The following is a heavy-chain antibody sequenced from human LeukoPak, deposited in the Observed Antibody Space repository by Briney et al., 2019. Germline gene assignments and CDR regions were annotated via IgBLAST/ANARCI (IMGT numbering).Heavy chain of an antibody. CDR3: AKGVTTGYYYYGMDV. V-gene: IGHV3-23*01. CDR1: GFSFSSYA. D-gene: IGHD1-1*01. J-gene: IGHJ6*02. CDR2: ISGSGGST. Sequence: GGSLRLSCAASGFSFSSYAMSWVRQAPGKGLEWVSAISGSGGSTYYADSVKGRFTISRDNSKNTLYLQMNSLRAEDTAVYYCAKGVTTGYYYYGMDVWGQGTTVTVSS.